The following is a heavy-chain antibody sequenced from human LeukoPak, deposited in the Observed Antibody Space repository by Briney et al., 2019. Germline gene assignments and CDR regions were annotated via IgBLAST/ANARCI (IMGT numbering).Heavy chain of an antibody. Sequence: QPGGSLRLSCAASGFTFSSYGMHWVRQAPGKGLEWVAVISYDGSNKYYADSVKGRFTISRDNSKNTLYLQMNSLRAEDTAVYYCAGSYGVQIYYFDYWGQGTLVTVSS. J-gene: IGHJ4*02. V-gene: IGHV3-30*03. D-gene: IGHD4-17*01. CDR1: GFTFSSYG. CDR3: AGSYGVQIYYFDY. CDR2: ISYDGSNK.